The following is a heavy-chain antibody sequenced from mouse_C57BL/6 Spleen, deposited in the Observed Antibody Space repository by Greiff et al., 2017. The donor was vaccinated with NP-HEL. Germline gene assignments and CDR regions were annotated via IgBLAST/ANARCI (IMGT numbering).Heavy chain of an antibody. J-gene: IGHJ1*03. CDR2: ISPSSGYT. CDR3: ARGDGYYEWYFDV. CDR1: GYTFTSYT. D-gene: IGHD2-3*01. Sequence: QVQLQQSGAELARPGASVKMSCTASGYTFTSYTMHWVTQRPGQGLEWVGYISPSSGYTKYTQKFKDKSTLTADKSYSTAYMQLSSLTSEDSAVYYGARGDGYYEWYFDVWGTGTTVTVSS. V-gene: IGHV1-4*01.